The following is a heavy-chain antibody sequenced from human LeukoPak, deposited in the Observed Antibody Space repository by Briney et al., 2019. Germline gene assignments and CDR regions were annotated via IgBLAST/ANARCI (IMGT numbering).Heavy chain of an antibody. CDR2: ISYDGSST. J-gene: IGHJ4*02. D-gene: IGHD2-15*01. Sequence: GGSLRLSCAASGFTFSSYAMHWVRQAPGKGLEWVAVISYDGSSTYYADSVNGRFTVSRDNSKNTLYLQMNSLRAEDTAVYYCARDQASTWYCSGGSCYNKQGYWGQGTLVTVSS. V-gene: IGHV3-30-3*01. CDR1: GFTFSSYA. CDR3: ARDQASTWYCSGGSCYNKQGY.